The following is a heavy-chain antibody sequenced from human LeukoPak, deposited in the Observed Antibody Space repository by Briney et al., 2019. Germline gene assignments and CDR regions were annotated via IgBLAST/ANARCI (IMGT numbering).Heavy chain of an antibody. V-gene: IGHV1-2*02. CDR3: AREGDYNGSGRGDS. Sequence: ASVKVSCKTSGYTFTGFYIHWVRQAPGQGLEWMGWINPNTGATNFAQKFQGRVTMTTDTSVITAYMDLRRLRFDDTAVYYCAREGDYNGSGRGDSWGQGSLVVVSS. CDR1: GYTFTGFY. J-gene: IGHJ4*02. CDR2: INPNTGAT. D-gene: IGHD3-10*01.